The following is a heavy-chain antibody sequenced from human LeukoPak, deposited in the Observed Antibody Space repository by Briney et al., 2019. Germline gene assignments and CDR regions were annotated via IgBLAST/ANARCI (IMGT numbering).Heavy chain of an antibody. D-gene: IGHD6-13*01. CDR3: ARDRIAAAGTWGDNYFDY. CDR2: IKQDGSEK. Sequence: GGSLRLSCAASGFTFSSYWMSWVRQAPGKGREWVANIKQDGSEKYYVDSVKGRFTISRDNAKTSLYLQMNSLRAEDTAVYYCARDRIAAAGTWGDNYFDYWGQGTLVTVSS. J-gene: IGHJ4*02. V-gene: IGHV3-7*01. CDR1: GFTFSSYW.